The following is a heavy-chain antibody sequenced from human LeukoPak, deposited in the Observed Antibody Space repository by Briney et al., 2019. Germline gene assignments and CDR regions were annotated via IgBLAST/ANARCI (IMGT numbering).Heavy chain of an antibody. CDR3: ARNYSSGWPYYYYYYYMDV. CDR2: MNPNSGNT. CDR1: GYTFTSYN. D-gene: IGHD6-19*01. V-gene: IGHV1-8*01. J-gene: IGHJ6*03. Sequence: ASVKVSCKASGYTFTSYNINWVRQATGQGLEWMGWMNPNSGNTGYAQKFQGRVTMTRNTYISTAYMELSSLRSEDTAVYYCARNYSSGWPYYYYYYYMDVWGKGTTVTVSS.